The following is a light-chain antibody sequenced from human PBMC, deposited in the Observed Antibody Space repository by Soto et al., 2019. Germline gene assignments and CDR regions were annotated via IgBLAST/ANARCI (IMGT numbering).Light chain of an antibody. V-gene: IGLV2-23*02. CDR2: EVS. CDR1: SSDVGSSNL. CDR3: CCFVGYSLSVV. Sequence: QSVLTQPASVSGSPGQSITISCTGTSSDVGSSNLVSWYQHPPDKAPKVIIYEVSKRPSGVSDRFSGSKSGNTAYLTISGPQAEDEAEAHCCCFVGYSLSVVFGGGTQLTVL. J-gene: IGLJ2*01.